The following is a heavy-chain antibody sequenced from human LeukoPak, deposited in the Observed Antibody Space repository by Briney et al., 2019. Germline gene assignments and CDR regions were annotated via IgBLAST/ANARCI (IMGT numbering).Heavy chain of an antibody. Sequence: GGSLRLSCAASGFTFSSYAMHWVRQAPGKGLEWVAVISYDGSNKYYADSVKGRFTISRDNSKNTLYLQMNSLRAEDTAVYYCAKGYYDSHRGFFEYWGLGTLVTVSS. D-gene: IGHD3-3*01. V-gene: IGHV3-30-3*01. CDR3: AKGYYDSHRGFFEY. CDR1: GFTFSSYA. J-gene: IGHJ4*02. CDR2: ISYDGSNK.